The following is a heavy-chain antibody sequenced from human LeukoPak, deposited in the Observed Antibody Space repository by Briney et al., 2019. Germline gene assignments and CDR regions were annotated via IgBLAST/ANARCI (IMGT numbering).Heavy chain of an antibody. D-gene: IGHD3-10*01. V-gene: IGHV4-39*07. CDR1: GGSISSSSYY. CDR2: IYYSGST. Sequence: SETLPLTCTVSGGSISSSSYYWGWIRQPPGKGLEWIGSIYYSGSTYYNPSLKSRVTISVDTSKNQFSLKLSSVTAADTAVYYCARDKGVSFDYWGQGTLVTVSS. J-gene: IGHJ4*02. CDR3: ARDKGVSFDY.